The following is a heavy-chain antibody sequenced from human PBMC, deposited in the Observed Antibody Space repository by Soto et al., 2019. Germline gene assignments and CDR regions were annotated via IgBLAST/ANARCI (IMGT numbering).Heavy chain of an antibody. J-gene: IGHJ4*02. CDR3: ARAPRGNYGYPSYFDY. CDR1: GGSISSYY. Sequence: PSETLCLTCTVAGGSISSYYWSWIRQPPGKGLEWIGYIYYSGSTNYNPSLKSRVTISVDTSKNQFSLKLSSVTAADTAVYYCARAPRGNYGYPSYFDYWGQGTLVTVS. V-gene: IGHV4-59*01. CDR2: IYYSGST. D-gene: IGHD3-10*01.